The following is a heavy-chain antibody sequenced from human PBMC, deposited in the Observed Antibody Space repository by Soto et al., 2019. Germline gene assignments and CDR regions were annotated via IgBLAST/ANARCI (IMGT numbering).Heavy chain of an antibody. CDR3: ALHTTGGDPPYDGAFDI. Sequence: PSETLSLTCTVSGGSISSSSYYWGWIRQPPGKGLEWIGNIYYSGSTYYNPSLKSRVTISVDTSKNQFSLKLSSVTAADTAVYYCALHTTGGDPPYDGAFDIWGQGTMVTVSS. CDR1: GGSISSSSYY. J-gene: IGHJ3*02. CDR2: IYYSGST. V-gene: IGHV4-39*01. D-gene: IGHD2-21*02.